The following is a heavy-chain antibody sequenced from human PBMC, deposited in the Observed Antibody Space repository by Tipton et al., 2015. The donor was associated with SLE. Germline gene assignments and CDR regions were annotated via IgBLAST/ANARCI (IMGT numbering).Heavy chain of an antibody. CDR2: IYHSGTT. CDR3: ARGPDYSNYYFYRMDV. Sequence: LVKPSGTVSLTCAVSGGSINSYNWWTWVRQPPGKGLEWIGEIYHSGTTNYNPSLKSRITISLDKSNNHSSLRLSSLTAADTAVYYCARGPDYSNYYFYRMDVWGQGTTVTVSS. CDR1: GGSINSYNW. D-gene: IGHD4-11*01. J-gene: IGHJ6*02. V-gene: IGHV4-4*02.